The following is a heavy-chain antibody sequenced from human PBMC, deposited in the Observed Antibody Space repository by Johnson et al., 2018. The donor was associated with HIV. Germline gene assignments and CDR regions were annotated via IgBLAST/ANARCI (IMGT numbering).Heavy chain of an antibody. J-gene: IGHJ3*02. Sequence: MLLVESGGVVVQPGGSLRLSCETSRFTFDDYAMHWVRQAPGKGLEWVSLINWNGGSTGYADSVKGRFTISRDNAKNSLYLQMNSLRAEDTALYYCARDGPRGSYGAFDIWGQGTMVTVSS. CDR2: INWNGGST. D-gene: IGHD1-26*01. CDR3: ARDGPRGSYGAFDI. V-gene: IGHV3-20*04. CDR1: RFTFDDYA.